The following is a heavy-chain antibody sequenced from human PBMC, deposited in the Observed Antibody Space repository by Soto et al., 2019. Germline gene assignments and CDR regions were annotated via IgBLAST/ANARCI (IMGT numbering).Heavy chain of an antibody. D-gene: IGHD3-9*01. CDR2: ISAYNGNT. V-gene: IGHV1-18*01. Sequence: QVQLVQSGAEVKKPGASVKVSCKASGYTFTSYGISWVRQAPGQGLEWMGWISAYNGNTNYAQKLQGRVTMTTDTSTSTAYMELRSLRSDDTAVYYCARGRTYYDILTGYYRGGPFDYWGQGTLVTVSS. J-gene: IGHJ4*02. CDR1: GYTFTSYG. CDR3: ARGRTYYDILTGYYRGGPFDY.